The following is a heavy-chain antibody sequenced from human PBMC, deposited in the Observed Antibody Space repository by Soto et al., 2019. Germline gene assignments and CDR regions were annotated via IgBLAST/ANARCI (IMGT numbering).Heavy chain of an antibody. V-gene: IGHV3-30-3*01. CDR3: ARDLRTYYDFWSGYD. CDR1: GVTFRSYG. J-gene: IGHJ4*02. CDR2: ISYDGSNK. D-gene: IGHD3-3*01. Sequence: GGALRLSWGPSGVTFRSYGMYWGRQGPGKGLEWVAVISYDGSNKYYADSVKGRFTISRDNSKNTLYLQMNSLRAEDTAVYYCARDLRTYYDFWSGYDWGQGTLVTVSS.